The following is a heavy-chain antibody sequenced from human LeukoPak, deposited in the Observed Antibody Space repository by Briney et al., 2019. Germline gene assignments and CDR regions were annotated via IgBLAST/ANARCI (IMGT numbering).Heavy chain of an antibody. CDR1: GFTFDDYA. CDR2: ISWNSGGI. V-gene: IGHV3-9*01. CDR3: AKDTEYQLLSPHLDV. J-gene: IGHJ6*04. D-gene: IGHD2-2*01. Sequence: GGSLRLSCAASGFTFDDYAMHWVRQAPGKGLEWVSGISWNSGGIGYADSVKGRFTISRDNAKNSLYLQMNSLRAEDTALYYCAKDTEYQLLSPHLDVWGKGTTVTVSS.